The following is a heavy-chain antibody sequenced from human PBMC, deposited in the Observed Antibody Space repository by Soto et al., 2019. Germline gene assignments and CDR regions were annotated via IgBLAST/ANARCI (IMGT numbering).Heavy chain of an antibody. CDR3: AKDVGITGTTLEYAFDI. J-gene: IGHJ3*02. D-gene: IGHD1-7*01. V-gene: IGHV3-23*01. CDR1: GFTFSSYA. CDR2: ISGSGGST. Sequence: PGGSLRLSCAASGFTFSSYAMSWVRQAPGKGLEWVSAISGSGGSTYYADSVKGRFTISRDNSKNTLYLQMNSLRAEDTAVYYCAKDVGITGTTLEYAFDIWGQGTMVTVSS.